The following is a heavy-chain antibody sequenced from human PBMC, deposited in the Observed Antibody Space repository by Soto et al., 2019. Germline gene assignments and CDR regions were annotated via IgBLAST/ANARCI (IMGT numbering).Heavy chain of an antibody. CDR1: GFTFSDHY. V-gene: IGHV3-72*01. J-gene: IGHJ4*02. D-gene: IGHD1-26*01. CDR2: TRNKANGYTT. CDR3: AGAGSHVDY. Sequence: EVQLVESGGGLVQPGGSLRLSCAASGFTFSDHYMDWVRQAPGKGLGWVGRTRNKANGYTTEYAASVKGRFIIPTDDYMNSLYLQMNSLENEDTAVYYCAGAGSHVDYWGQGTLVTVSS.